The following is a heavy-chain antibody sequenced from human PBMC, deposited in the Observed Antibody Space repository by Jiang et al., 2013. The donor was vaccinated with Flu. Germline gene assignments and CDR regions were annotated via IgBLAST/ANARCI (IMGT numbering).Heavy chain of an antibody. J-gene: IGHJ4*02. CDR3: ARGGDYDSSGYYPDY. Sequence: AQKFQGRVTMTRDTSISTAYMELSRLRSDDTAVYYCARGGDYDSSGYYPDYWGQGTLVTVSS. D-gene: IGHD3-22*01. V-gene: IGHV1-2*02.